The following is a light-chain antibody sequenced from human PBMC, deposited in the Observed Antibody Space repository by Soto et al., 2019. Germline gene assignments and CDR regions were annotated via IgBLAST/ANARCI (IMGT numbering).Light chain of an antibody. CDR2: EVS. CDR3: SSFTSAYTFV. CDR1: TXDVGGYNY. J-gene: IGLJ1*01. V-gene: IGLV2-14*01. Sequence: SVLTQPASVSGSPGQSIAISCTGTTXDVGGYNYVSWYQQHPGKAPKLLLSEVSNRPSGVSDRFSGSKSGNTASLTISGLQTQDEADYYCSSFTSAYTFVFGTGTKVTVL.